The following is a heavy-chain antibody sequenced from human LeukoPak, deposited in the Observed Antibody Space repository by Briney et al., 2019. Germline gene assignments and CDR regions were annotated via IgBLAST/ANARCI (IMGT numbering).Heavy chain of an antibody. CDR1: GFTFSRFW. V-gene: IGHV3-7*04. J-gene: IGHJ4*02. Sequence: PGGSLRLSCAASGFTFSRFWMGWVRQAPGKGLEWVANIKPDGSEKNYGDSVRGRFTISRDNARNSLSLQMNSLRVEDTAVYYCARENYFDYWGRGTLVTVSS. CDR3: ARENYFDY. CDR2: IKPDGSEK.